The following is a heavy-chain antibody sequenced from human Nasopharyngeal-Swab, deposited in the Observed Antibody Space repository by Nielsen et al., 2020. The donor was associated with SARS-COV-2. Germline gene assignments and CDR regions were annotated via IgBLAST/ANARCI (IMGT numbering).Heavy chain of an antibody. D-gene: IGHD6-19*01. CDR2: IYTSGST. CDR3: ARGGSYYYYGMDV. J-gene: IGHJ6*02. Sequence: SETLSLTCTVSGGSISSGSYYWSWIRQPAGKGLEWIGRIYTSGSTNYNPSLKSRVTISVDTSKNQFSLKLGSVTAADTAVYYCARGGSYYYYGMDVWGQGTTVTVSS. CDR1: GGSISSGSYY. V-gene: IGHV4-61*02.